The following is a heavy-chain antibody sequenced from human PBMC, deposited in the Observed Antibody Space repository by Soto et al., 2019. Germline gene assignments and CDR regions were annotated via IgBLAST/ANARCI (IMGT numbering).Heavy chain of an antibody. CDR1: GASIITDNYF. J-gene: IGHJ4*02. D-gene: IGHD4-17*01. CDR2: ISYSGRT. Sequence: SETLSLTCTDSGASIITDNYFWVWIRQSPRRGLELIGSISYSGRTYDNPSLQSRVTISIDASKNQFSLKLTSVTTADTAVYYCARRRASDYGGNHHPYYFDRWGQGALVTVSS. CDR3: ARRRASDYGGNHHPYYFDR. V-gene: IGHV4-39*01.